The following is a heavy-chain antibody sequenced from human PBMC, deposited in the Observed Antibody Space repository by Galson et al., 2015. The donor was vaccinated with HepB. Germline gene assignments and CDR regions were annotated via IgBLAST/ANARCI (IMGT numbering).Heavy chain of an antibody. V-gene: IGHV1-3*01. CDR1: GYTFTSYA. D-gene: IGHD2-15*01. Sequence: SVKVSCKASGYTFTSYAMHWVRQAPGQRLEWMGWINAGNGNTKYSQKFQGRVTITRDTSASTAYMELSSLRSEDTAVYYCARGGYCSGGSCYNYFDYWGQGTLVTVSS. CDR2: INAGNGNT. J-gene: IGHJ4*02. CDR3: ARGGYCSGGSCYNYFDY.